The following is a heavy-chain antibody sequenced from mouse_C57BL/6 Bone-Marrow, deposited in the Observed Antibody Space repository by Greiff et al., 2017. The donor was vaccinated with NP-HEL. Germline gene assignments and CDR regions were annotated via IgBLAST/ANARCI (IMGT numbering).Heavy chain of an antibody. CDR2: ISDGGSYT. V-gene: IGHV5-4*01. CDR1: GFTFSSYA. D-gene: IGHD1-1*01. Sequence: EVQLVESGGGLVKPGGSLKLSCAASGFTFSSYAMSWVRQTPEKRLEWVATISDGGSYTYYPDNVKGRFTISRDNAKNNLYLQMSHLKSEDTAMYYCARKNYYGSSYSYFDVWGTGTTVTVSS. J-gene: IGHJ1*03. CDR3: ARKNYYGSSYSYFDV.